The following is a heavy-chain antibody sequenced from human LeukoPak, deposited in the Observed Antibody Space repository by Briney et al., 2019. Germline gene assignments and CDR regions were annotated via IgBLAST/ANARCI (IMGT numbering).Heavy chain of an antibody. CDR2: IKTDGSQI. CDR3: ARDLNWETY. D-gene: IGHD7-27*01. Sequence: GGSLRLSCVASGFTFSNYWMTWVRQAPGKGLEWVANIKTDGSQIYYVDSVKGRFTISRDNAENSLYLQMNGLRAEDTAVYYCARDLNWETYWGQGTLVTVSS. V-gene: IGHV3-7*01. CDR1: GFTFSNYW. J-gene: IGHJ4*02.